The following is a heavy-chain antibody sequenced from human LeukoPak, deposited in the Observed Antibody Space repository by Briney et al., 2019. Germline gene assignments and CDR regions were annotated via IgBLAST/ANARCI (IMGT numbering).Heavy chain of an antibody. D-gene: IGHD6-13*01. CDR3: ARVRIAGAANFDY. Sequence: ASVKVSCKASGYAFTSYGISWVRQAPGQGLEWMGWISAYNGNTNYAQNFQGRVSMTTDTSTSTAYMEVRSLRSDDTAVYYCARVRIAGAANFDYWGQGTLVTVSS. V-gene: IGHV1-18*01. CDR2: ISAYNGNT. CDR1: GYAFTSYG. J-gene: IGHJ4*02.